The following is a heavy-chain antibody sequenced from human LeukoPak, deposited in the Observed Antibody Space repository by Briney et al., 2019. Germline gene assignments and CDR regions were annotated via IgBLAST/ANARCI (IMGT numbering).Heavy chain of an antibody. CDR1: GFTFNNYA. CDR2: ITGSGAYT. V-gene: IGHV3-23*01. Sequence: GGSLRLSCTASGFTFNNYAMTWVRQAPGKGLEWVSAITGSGAYTNYADSVKGRFTISRDNSKNTLYLQVNSLRAEDTAVYYCAKDLFTSGDNSGYYHPSGFDYWGQGTLVTVSS. D-gene: IGHD3-22*01. CDR3: AKDLFTSGDNSGYYHPSGFDY. J-gene: IGHJ4*02.